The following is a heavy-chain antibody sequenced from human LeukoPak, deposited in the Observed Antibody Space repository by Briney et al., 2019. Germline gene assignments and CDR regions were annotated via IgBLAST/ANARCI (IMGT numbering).Heavy chain of an antibody. V-gene: IGHV1-2*02. CDR3: ARDCSSTSCDAFDI. CDR1: GGTFSSYA. D-gene: IGHD2-2*01. CDR2: INPNSGGT. J-gene: IGHJ3*02. Sequence: ASVKVSCKASGGTFSSYAISWVRQAPGQGLEWMGWINPNSGGTNYAQKFQGRVTMTRDTSISTAYMELSRLRSDDTAVYYCARDCSSTSCDAFDIWGQGTMVTVSS.